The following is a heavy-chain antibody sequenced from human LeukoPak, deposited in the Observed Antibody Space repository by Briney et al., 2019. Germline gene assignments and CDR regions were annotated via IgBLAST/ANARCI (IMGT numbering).Heavy chain of an antibody. D-gene: IGHD3-3*01. CDR2: ISGSGGSS. CDR1: RFTFSSYA. V-gene: IGHV3-23*01. Sequence: GGSLRLSCAASRFTFSSYAMSWVRQAPGKGLEWVSAISGSGGSSYYADSVKGRFTISRDNSKNTLHLQMNSLRAEDTAVYYCAKARRDFWSGYYLFGYWGQGTLVTVSS. CDR3: AKARRDFWSGYYLFGY. J-gene: IGHJ4*02.